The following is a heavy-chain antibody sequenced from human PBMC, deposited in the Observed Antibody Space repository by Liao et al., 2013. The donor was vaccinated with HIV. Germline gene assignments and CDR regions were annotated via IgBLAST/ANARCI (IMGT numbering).Heavy chain of an antibody. Sequence: QVQLQESGPGLVKPSETLSLTCTVSGGSISSYYWSWIRQPAGKGLEWIGRIYTSGSTNYNPSLKSRVTMSVDTSKNQFSLRLSSVTAADTAVYYCARDPFYYYDSSAYYSDYWGQGTLVTVSS. CDR3: ARDPFYYYDSSAYYSDY. CDR2: IYTSGST. CDR1: GGSISSYY. D-gene: IGHD3-22*01. J-gene: IGHJ4*02. V-gene: IGHV4-4*07.